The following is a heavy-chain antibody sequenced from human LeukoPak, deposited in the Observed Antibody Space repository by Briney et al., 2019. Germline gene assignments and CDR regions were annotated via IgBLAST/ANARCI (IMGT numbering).Heavy chain of an antibody. J-gene: IGHJ5*02. CDR2: ISSSSSYI. Sequence: GGSLRLSCAASGFTFSSYSMNWVRQAPGKGLEWVSSISSSSSYIYYADSVKGRFTISRDNAKNSLYLQMNSLRAEDTALYYCAKENSSWYGANWFDPWGQGTLVTVSS. CDR1: GFTFSSYS. V-gene: IGHV3-21*04. D-gene: IGHD6-13*01. CDR3: AKENSSWYGANWFDP.